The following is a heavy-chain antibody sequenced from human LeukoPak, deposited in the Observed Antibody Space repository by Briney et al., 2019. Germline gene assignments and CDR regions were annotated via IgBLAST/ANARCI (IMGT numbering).Heavy chain of an antibody. V-gene: IGHV4-34*01. CDR3: AASGGPINWFDP. J-gene: IGHJ5*02. D-gene: IGHD2-15*01. CDR1: GGSFSGYY. Sequence: PSETLSLTCAVYGGSFSGYYWGWIRQHPGKGLQWIGEINHSGYTNYNPSLKSRVTISIDTSKNQFSLKLSSVTAADTAIYYCAASGGPINWFDPWGQGTLVTVSS. CDR2: INHSGYT.